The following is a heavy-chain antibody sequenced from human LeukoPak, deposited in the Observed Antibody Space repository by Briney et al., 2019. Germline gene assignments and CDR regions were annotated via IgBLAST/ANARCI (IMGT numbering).Heavy chain of an antibody. J-gene: IGHJ4*02. D-gene: IGHD3-22*01. CDR2: IIPIFGTA. CDR3: ARVLNYYDSSGYEG. CDR1: GGTFSSYA. Sequence: ASVKLSCKASGGTFSSYAISWVRQAPGQGLEWMGGIIPIFGTANYAQKFQGRVTITADKSTSTAYMELSSLRSEDTAVYYCARVLNYYDSSGYEGWGQATLVTVSS. V-gene: IGHV1-69*06.